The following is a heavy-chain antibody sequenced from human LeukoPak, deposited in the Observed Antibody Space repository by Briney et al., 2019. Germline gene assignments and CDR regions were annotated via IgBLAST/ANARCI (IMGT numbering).Heavy chain of an antibody. D-gene: IGHD6-13*01. CDR2: ISSSSSYI. CDR3: ARASLAAAAAVDY. J-gene: IGHJ4*02. CDR1: GFTFSSYS. V-gene: IGHV3-21*01. Sequence: GGSLRLSCAASGFTFSSYSMNWVRQAPGKGLEWVSSISSSSSYIYYADSVKGRFTISRDNAKNSLYLQMNNLRAEDTAVYYCARASLAAAAAVDYWGQGNPGHRLL.